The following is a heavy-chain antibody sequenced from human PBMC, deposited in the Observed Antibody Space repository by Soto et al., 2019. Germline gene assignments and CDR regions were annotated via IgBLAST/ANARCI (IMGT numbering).Heavy chain of an antibody. CDR1: GGTFSSYA. CDR3: ARDLYYYDSSGYYLSY. D-gene: IGHD3-22*01. CDR2: IIPIFGTA. Sequence: SVKVSCKASGGTFSSYAISWVRQAPGQGLEWMGGIIPIFGTANYAQKFQGRVTITADESTSTAYMELSSLRSEDTAVYYCARDLYYYDSSGYYLSYWGQGTLVTVSS. V-gene: IGHV1-69*13. J-gene: IGHJ4*02.